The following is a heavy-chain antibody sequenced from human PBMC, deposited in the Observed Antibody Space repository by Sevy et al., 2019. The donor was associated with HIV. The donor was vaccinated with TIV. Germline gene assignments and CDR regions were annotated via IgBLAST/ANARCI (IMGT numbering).Heavy chain of an antibody. V-gene: IGHV3-23*01. CDR1: GFNFNNYA. J-gene: IGHJ6*02. D-gene: IGHD1-26*01. CDR3: AKDHTGTYSGGVRGSMDV. CDR2: ISGGGGGT. Sequence: GGSLRLSCAASGFNFNNYAMSWVRQAPGKGLEWVSAISGGGGGTYYADSVKGRFRISRDNSKNTMFLQLDSLRVDDTAVYYCAKDHTGTYSGGVRGSMDVWGQGTTVTVSS.